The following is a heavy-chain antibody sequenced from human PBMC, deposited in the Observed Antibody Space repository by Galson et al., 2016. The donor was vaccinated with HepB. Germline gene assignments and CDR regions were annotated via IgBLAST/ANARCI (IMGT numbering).Heavy chain of an antibody. CDR2: IIPFFDTA. V-gene: IGHV1-69*13. Sequence: SVKVSCKASGGIFNNYAISWVRQAPGQGLEWMGGIIPFFDTANYAQKFQGRVTITADESTSTAYMELSSLRSEDTAVYYCARDRLGLGELSSFDYWGQGTLVTVSS. J-gene: IGHJ4*02. D-gene: IGHD3-16*02. CDR1: GGIFNNYA. CDR3: ARDRLGLGELSSFDY.